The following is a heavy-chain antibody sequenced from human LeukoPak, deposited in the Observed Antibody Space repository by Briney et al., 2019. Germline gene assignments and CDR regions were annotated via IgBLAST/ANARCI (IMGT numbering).Heavy chain of an antibody. CDR2: IYSGGST. V-gene: IGHV3-53*01. CDR1: GFTVSSNY. D-gene: IGHD4-17*01. CDR3: ARSLYGFYFDY. Sequence: GGSLRLSCAASGFTVSSNYMSWVRQAPGKGLEWVSVIYSGGSTYYADSVKGRFTISRDNSKNTLHLQMNSLRAEDTAVYYCARSLYGFYFDYWGQGTLVTVSS. J-gene: IGHJ4*02.